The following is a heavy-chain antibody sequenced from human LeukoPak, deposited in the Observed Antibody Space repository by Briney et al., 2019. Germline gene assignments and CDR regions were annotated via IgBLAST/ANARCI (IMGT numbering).Heavy chain of an antibody. V-gene: IGHV3-74*01. CDR2: INSDGSIT. CDR1: GFTFSSYW. J-gene: IGHJ3*02. CDR3: ARGSHYYDSSGYLHAFDI. D-gene: IGHD3-22*01. Sequence: GGSLRLSCAASGFTFSSYWMHWVRQAPGKGLVWVSRINSDGSITSYADSVKGRFTISRDNAKNTLYLQMNSLRAEDTAVYYCARGSHYYDSSGYLHAFDIWGQGTMVTVSS.